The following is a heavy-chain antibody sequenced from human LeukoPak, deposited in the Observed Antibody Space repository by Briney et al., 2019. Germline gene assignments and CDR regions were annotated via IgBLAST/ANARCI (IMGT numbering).Heavy chain of an antibody. CDR1: GFTFSSYA. CDR2: ISGSGGST. D-gene: IGHD6-13*01. J-gene: IGHJ6*02. CDR3: ASPIAAAGTYYYYGMDV. V-gene: IGHV3-23*01. Sequence: GGSLRLSCAASGFTFSSYAMSWVRQAPGKGLEWVSAISGSGGSTYYADSVKGRFTISRDNSKNTLYLQMNSLRAEDTAVYYCASPIAAAGTYYYYGMDVWGQGTTVTVSS.